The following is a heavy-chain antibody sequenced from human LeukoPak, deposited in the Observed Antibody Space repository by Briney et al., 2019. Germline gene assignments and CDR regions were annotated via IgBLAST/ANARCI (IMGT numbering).Heavy chain of an antibody. CDR3: SLARAEYHYGMDV. CDR1: GDSVSSISVA. V-gene: IGHV6-1*01. J-gene: IGHJ6*02. Sequence: SQTLSLTCAISGDSVSSISVARNWIRQSPSRGLEWLGRTYYRSKWYYEYAVSVKSRINISPDTSKNQFSLQLTSVTPGDTAVYYCSLARAEYHYGMDVWGQGTTVTVSS. CDR2: TYYRSKWYY.